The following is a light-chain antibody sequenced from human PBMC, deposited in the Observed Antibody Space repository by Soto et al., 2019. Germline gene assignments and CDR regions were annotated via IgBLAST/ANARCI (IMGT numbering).Light chain of an antibody. V-gene: IGKV3-11*01. J-gene: IGKJ4*01. CDR1: QSVSTY. Sequence: EIVLTQSPATLSLSPGERATLSCRASQSVSTYLAWYQQKPGQAPRLLIYDASKRATGIPARFRGSGSGTDFTLTISSLEPEDFAVYYCQQRSKWPLTFGGGTKVEIK. CDR3: QQRSKWPLT. CDR2: DAS.